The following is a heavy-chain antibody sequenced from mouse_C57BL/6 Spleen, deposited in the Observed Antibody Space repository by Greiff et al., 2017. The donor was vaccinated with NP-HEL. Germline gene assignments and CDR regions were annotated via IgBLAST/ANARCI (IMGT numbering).Heavy chain of an antibody. CDR1: GYTFTDYE. V-gene: IGHV1-15*01. D-gene: IGHD2-14*01. Sequence: VKLMESGAELVRPGASVTLSCKASGYTFTDYEMHWVKQTPVHGLEWIGAIDPETGGTAYNQKFKGKAILTADKSSSTAYMELRSLTSEDAAVYYCTRGTTGYWGQGTTLTVSS. CDR3: TRGTTGY. CDR2: IDPETGGT. J-gene: IGHJ2*01.